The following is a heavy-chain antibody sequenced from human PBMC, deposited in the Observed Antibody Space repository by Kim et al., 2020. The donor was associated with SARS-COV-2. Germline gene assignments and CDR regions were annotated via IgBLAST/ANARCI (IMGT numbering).Heavy chain of an antibody. CDR2: ISYDGSNK. V-gene: IGHV3-30*04. CDR1: GFTFSSYA. D-gene: IGHD3-9*01. CDR3: VRGLGYWYFDL. J-gene: IGHJ2*01. Sequence: GGSLRLSCAASGFTFSSYAMHWVRQAPGKGLEWVAVISYDGSNKYYADSVKGRFTISRDNSKNTLYLQMNSLRAEDTAVYYCVRGLGYWYFDLWGRGTLVTVSS.